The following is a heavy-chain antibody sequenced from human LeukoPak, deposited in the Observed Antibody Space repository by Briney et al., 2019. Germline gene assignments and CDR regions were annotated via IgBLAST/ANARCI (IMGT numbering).Heavy chain of an antibody. CDR2: ISSSSSYI. V-gene: IGHV3-21*01. J-gene: IGHJ4*02. D-gene: IGHD4-23*01. CDR3: ARDHPTVVTTGDY. CDR1: GFTFSSYA. Sequence: GGSLRLSCAASGFTFSSYAMSWVRQAPGKGLEWVSSISSSSSYIYYADSVKGRFTISRDNAKNSLYLQMNSLRAEDTAVYYCARDHPTVVTTGDYWGQGTLVTVSS.